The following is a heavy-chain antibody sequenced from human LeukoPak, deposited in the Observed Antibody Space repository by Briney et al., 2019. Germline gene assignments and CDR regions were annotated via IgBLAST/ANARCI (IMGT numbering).Heavy chain of an antibody. CDR3: ARHGYSSGIYDAFDI. CDR1: GGSISSGGYY. Sequence: SETLSLTCTVSGGSISSGGYYWSWIRQHPGKGLEWIGYIYYSGSTNYSPSLKRRVTISVDTSTNQFSLKLSSVIAADTAVYYCARHGYSSGIYDAFDIWGQGTMVTVSS. J-gene: IGHJ3*02. CDR2: IYYSGST. D-gene: IGHD6-19*01. V-gene: IGHV4-61*08.